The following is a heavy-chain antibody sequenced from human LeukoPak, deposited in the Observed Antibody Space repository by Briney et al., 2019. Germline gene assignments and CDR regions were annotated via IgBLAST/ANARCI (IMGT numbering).Heavy chain of an antibody. D-gene: IGHD3-22*01. J-gene: IGHJ4*02. CDR1: GFTFSSYS. CDR3: ARDPLYYYDKGPFDY. V-gene: IGHV3-48*04. Sequence: PGGSLRLSCAASGFTFSSYSMNWVSQAPGKGLEWVSYISSSSSTIYYADSVKGRFTISRDNAKNSLYLQMNSLRAEDTAVYYCARDPLYYYDKGPFDYWGQGTLVTVSS. CDR2: ISSSSSTI.